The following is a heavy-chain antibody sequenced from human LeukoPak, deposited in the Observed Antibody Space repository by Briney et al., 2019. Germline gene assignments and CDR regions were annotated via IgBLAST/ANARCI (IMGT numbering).Heavy chain of an antibody. Sequence: ASVKVSCKASGGTFSSYAISWVRQAPGQGLEWMGGIIPIFTTPNYAQKFQGRVTITADESTSTAYMELSSLRSEDTAVYYCARGRRYCSSTSCYRDFDYWGQGTLVTVSS. CDR1: GGTFSSYA. J-gene: IGHJ4*02. CDR2: IIPIFTTP. CDR3: ARGRRYCSSTSCYRDFDY. V-gene: IGHV1-69*13. D-gene: IGHD2-2*01.